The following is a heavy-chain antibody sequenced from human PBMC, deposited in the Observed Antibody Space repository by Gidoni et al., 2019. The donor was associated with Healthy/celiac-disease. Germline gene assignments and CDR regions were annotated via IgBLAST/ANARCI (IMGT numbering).Heavy chain of an antibody. CDR3: ARAGLAYCGGDCYWWFDP. Sequence: QVQLVQSGAEVKKPGSSVKVSCKASGGNFSSDTISWVRPAPGQGREWMGRIIPILGIANYAQKFQGRVTITADKSTSTAYMELSSLRSEDTAVYYCARAGLAYCGGDCYWWFDPWGQGTLVTVSS. V-gene: IGHV1-69*02. CDR2: IIPILGIA. J-gene: IGHJ5*02. CDR1: GGNFSSDT. D-gene: IGHD2-21*02.